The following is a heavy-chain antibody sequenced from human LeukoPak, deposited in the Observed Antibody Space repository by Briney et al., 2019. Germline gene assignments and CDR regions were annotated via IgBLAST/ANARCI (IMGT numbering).Heavy chain of an antibody. Sequence: SVKVSCKASGGTFSSYAISWVRQAPGQGLEWMGRIIPIFGIANYAQKFQGRVTITADKSTSTAYMELSSLRSEDTAVYYCARDLEAVAGRIWEDAFDIWGQGTMVTVSS. J-gene: IGHJ3*02. V-gene: IGHV1-69*04. CDR2: IIPIFGIA. CDR1: GGTFSSYA. D-gene: IGHD6-19*01. CDR3: ARDLEAVAGRIWEDAFDI.